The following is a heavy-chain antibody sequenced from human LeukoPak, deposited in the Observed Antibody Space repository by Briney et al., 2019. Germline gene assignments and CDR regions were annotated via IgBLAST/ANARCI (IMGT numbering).Heavy chain of an antibody. CDR1: GFTFSSYG. CDR3: ARGASSGSYKHPIDY. CDR2: IWYDGSNK. J-gene: IGHJ4*02. V-gene: IGHV3-33*01. D-gene: IGHD1-26*01. Sequence: GGSLRLSCAASGFTFSSYGMHWVRPAPGKGLDWVAVIWYDGSNKFYADSVKGRFTISRDNSKNTLFLQMNSLGAEDTAVYYCARGASSGSYKHPIDYWGQGTLVTVSS.